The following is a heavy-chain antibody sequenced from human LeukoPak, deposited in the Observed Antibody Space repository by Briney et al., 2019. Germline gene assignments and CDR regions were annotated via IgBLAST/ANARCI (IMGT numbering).Heavy chain of an antibody. D-gene: IGHD4-17*01. Sequence: GASVKVSCKASGYTFTGYYMHWVRQAPGQGLEWMGWINPNSGGTNYAQKFQGRVTMTRDTSISTAYMELSRLRSDDTAAYYCARGIPQDGDYTNWFDPWGQGTLVTVSS. CDR3: ARGIPQDGDYTNWFDP. V-gene: IGHV1-2*02. CDR1: GYTFTGYY. J-gene: IGHJ5*02. CDR2: INPNSGGT.